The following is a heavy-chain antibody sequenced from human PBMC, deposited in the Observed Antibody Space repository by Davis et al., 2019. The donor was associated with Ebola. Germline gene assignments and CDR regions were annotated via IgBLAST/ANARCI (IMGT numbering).Heavy chain of an antibody. CDR3: ARAQFPTTSDH. CDR2: ISVYNGNT. CDR1: GYTFTSYG. J-gene: IGHJ4*02. Sequence: ASVKVSCKASGYTFTSYGFSWVRQAPGQGLEWMGWISVYNGNTNYAHKVQGRVTMTTDTSTSTAYMEVGSLRSDDTAVYFCARAQFPTTSDHWGQGTLVTVSS. V-gene: IGHV1-18*04. D-gene: IGHD1-1*01.